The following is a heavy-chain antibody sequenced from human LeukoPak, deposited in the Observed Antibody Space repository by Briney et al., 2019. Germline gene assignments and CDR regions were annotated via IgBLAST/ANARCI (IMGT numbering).Heavy chain of an antibody. D-gene: IGHD3-22*01. CDR1: GFTFTSSA. CDR2: IVVGSGNT. Sequence: ASVKVSCKASGFTFTSSAVQWVRQARGQRLEWIGWIVVGSGNTNYAQKFQERVTITRDMSTSTAYMELSSLRSEDTAVYYRAAANVVCYDSSGYYDYWGQGTLVTVSS. V-gene: IGHV1-58*01. J-gene: IGHJ4*02. CDR3: AAANVVCYDSSGYYDY.